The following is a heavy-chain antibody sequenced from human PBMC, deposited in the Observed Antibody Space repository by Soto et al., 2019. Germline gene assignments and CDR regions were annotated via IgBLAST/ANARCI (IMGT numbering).Heavy chain of an antibody. V-gene: IGHV6-1*01. CDR1: GDSVSSNSAA. CDR3: ARAPYSSSSYYYYYYGMDV. Sequence: SQTLSLTCAISGDSVSSNSAAWNWIRQSPSRGLEWPGRTYYRSKWYNDYAVSVKSRITINPDTSKNQFSLQLNSVTPEDTAVYYCARAPYSSSSYYYYYYGMDVWGQGTTVTVSS. D-gene: IGHD6-13*01. CDR2: TYYRSKWYN. J-gene: IGHJ6*02.